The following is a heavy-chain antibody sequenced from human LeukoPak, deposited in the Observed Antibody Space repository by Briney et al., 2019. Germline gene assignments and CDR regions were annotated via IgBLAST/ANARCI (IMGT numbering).Heavy chain of an antibody. D-gene: IGHD4-11*01. Sequence: PSETLSLTCTVSGGSISSGGYYWSWIRQHPGKGLEWIGYIYYSGSTYYNPFLKSRVTISVDTSKNQFSLKLSSVTAADTAVYYCARAETVKYYYGMDVWGQGTTVTVPS. CDR3: ARAETVKYYYGMDV. CDR2: IYYSGST. J-gene: IGHJ6*02. CDR1: GGSISSGGYY. V-gene: IGHV4-31*03.